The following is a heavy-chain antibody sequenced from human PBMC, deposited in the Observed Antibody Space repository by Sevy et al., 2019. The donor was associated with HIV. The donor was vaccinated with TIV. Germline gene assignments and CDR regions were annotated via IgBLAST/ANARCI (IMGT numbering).Heavy chain of an antibody. CDR1: GFSVSSNY. J-gene: IGHJ4*02. V-gene: IGHV3-53*01. CDR3: ARPGGGSSPTRFDY. CDR2: IYTGGSA. Sequence: GGSLRLSCAASGFSVSSNYMSWVRQAPGKGLEWVSVIYTGGSAYSADSVKGRFTISRDNSKNTLYLQMDSLRAEDTAVYYCARPGGGSSPTRFDYWGQGTLVSVSS. D-gene: IGHD3-16*01.